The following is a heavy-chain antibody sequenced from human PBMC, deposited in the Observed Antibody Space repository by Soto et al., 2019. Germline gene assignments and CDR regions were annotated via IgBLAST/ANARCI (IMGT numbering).Heavy chain of an antibody. CDR1: GGTFSSYT. CDR3: ARSHSSGWSTSYYGMDV. J-gene: IGHJ6*02. V-gene: IGHV1-69*02. Sequence: QVQLVQSGAEVKKPGSSVKVSCKASGGTFSSYTISWVRQAPGQGLEWMGRIIPILGIANYAQKFQGRVTITADKSPSTAYMELSSLRSEDTAVYYCARSHSSGWSTSYYGMDVWGQGTTVTVSS. D-gene: IGHD6-19*01. CDR2: IIPILGIA.